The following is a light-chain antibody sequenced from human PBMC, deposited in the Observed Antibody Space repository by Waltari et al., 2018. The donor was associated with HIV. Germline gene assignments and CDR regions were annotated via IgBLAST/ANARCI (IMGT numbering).Light chain of an antibody. CDR2: AAT. V-gene: IGKV1-39*01. Sequence: DIQMTQSPLALSSSVGDRVTLTYRASQNIGNYVNWYRQKVGEAPVPLVFAATSLHHGVPSRFSASGSGTDFTLTIAGLEPEDFAMYFCQQSYSTPPDTFGQGT. CDR3: QQSYSTPPDT. CDR1: QNIGNY. J-gene: IGKJ2*01.